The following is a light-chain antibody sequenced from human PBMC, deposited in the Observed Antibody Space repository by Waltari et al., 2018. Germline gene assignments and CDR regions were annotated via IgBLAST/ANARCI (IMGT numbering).Light chain of an antibody. CDR2: WAS. V-gene: IGKV4-1*01. J-gene: IGKJ1*01. Sequence: DIVMTQSPDPLAVSLAERATINCKPSPSGSDSINSKHYLAWYRQKPGQPPKRRISWASTREFGVPDRFSGRGSGTDFTLTISSLQAEDVAVYYCQQYYAVPPTFGPGTKVEIK. CDR3: QQYYAVPPT. CDR1: PSGSDSINSKHY.